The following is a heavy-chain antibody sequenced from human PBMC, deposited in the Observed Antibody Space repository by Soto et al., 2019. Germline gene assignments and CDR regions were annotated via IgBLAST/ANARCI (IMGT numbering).Heavy chain of an antibody. CDR1: GSSISGFY. Sequence: SETLSLTCPFSGSSISGFYWSWIRKSAGKGLEWIGRIYATGTTDYNPSLKSRVMMSVDTSKKQFSLKLRSVTAADTAVYYCVRDGTKTLRDWFDPWGQGISVTVSS. D-gene: IGHD1-1*01. V-gene: IGHV4-4*07. CDR3: VRDGTKTLRDWFDP. J-gene: IGHJ5*02. CDR2: IYATGTT.